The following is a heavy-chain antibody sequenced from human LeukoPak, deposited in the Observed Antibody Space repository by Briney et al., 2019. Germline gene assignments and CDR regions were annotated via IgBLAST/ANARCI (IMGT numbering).Heavy chain of an antibody. J-gene: IGHJ6*03. CDR1: GGTFSSYA. Sequence: ASVKVSCKASGGTFSSYAINWVRQAPGQGLEWMGGIIPIFGTANYAQKFQGRVTITADESTSTAYMELSSLRVEDTAVYYCARVAAAGTGIFVNFYYSMDIWGKGTTVTISS. CDR3: ARVAAAGTGIFVNFYYSMDI. V-gene: IGHV1-69*13. D-gene: IGHD6-13*01. CDR2: IIPIFGTA.